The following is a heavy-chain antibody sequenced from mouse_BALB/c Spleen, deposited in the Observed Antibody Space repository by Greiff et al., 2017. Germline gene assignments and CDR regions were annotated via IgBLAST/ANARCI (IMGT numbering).Heavy chain of an antibody. V-gene: IGHV1-87*01. CDR2: IYPGDGDT. CDR3: ARGEAMDY. J-gene: IGHJ4*01. CDR1: GYTFTSYW. Sequence: VQLQQSGAELARPGASVKLSCKASGYTFTSYWMQWVKQRPGQGLEWIGAIYPGDGDTRYTQKFQGEATITADTSSNTAYLQLSSLTSEDTAVYCCARGEAMDYWGQGTSVTVSS.